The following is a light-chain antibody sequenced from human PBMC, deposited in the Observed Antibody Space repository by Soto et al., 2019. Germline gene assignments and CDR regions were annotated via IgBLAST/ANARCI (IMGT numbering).Light chain of an antibody. J-gene: IGLJ2*01. CDR1: SSDIGGYNY. CDR3: SSYASSSTLV. Sequence: QSVLTQPASVSGSPGQSITISCTGTSSDIGGYNYVSWYQQYPGKAPKLMIYEVSNRPSGVSNRFSGSKSGNTASLTISGLQAEDEADYYCSSYASSSTLVFGGGTQLTVL. V-gene: IGLV2-14*01. CDR2: EVS.